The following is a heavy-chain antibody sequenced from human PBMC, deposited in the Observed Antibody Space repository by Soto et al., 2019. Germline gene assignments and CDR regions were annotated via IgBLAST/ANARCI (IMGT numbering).Heavy chain of an antibody. CDR2: IYWNDDK. Sequence: QITLKESGPTLGSPTKPLTLTCTFSGFSFRPGGLGVGWIRQPPGKALEWLALIYWNDDKRYSPSLKARLTITKDTSKNQVVLTMTNMDPVDTATYYCAHRPSGWYLFDYWGQGTLVTVSS. J-gene: IGHJ4*02. CDR3: AHRPSGWYLFDY. D-gene: IGHD6-19*01. V-gene: IGHV2-5*01. CDR1: GFSFRPGGLG.